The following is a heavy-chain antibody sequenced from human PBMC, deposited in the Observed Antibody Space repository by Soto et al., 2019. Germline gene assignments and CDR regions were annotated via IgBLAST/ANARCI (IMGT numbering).Heavy chain of an antibody. V-gene: IGHV5-10-1*01. CDR2: IDPGTSYS. CDR1: GYSFNTYW. D-gene: IGHD3-3*01. J-gene: IGHJ5*02. Sequence: GETRETSCTGSGYSFNTYWISWVRQVPGKGLEWMGRIDPGTSYSNYSASSEGHVAISVDKSKSTAFLQWSSLTASDTDMYYFERNPPLHESGXWIGFEPWGQGTLVTVSS. CDR3: ERNPPLHESGXWIGFEP.